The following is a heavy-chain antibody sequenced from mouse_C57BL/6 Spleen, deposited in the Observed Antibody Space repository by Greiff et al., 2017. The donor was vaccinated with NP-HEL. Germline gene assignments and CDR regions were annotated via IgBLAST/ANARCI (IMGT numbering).Heavy chain of an antibody. V-gene: IGHV5-17*01. CDR3: ARHHDYYGSSYGYFDV. Sequence: EVQVVESGGGLVKPGGSLKLSCAASGFTFSDYGMHWVRQAPEKGLEWVAYISSGSSTIYYADTVKGRFTISRDNAKNTLFLQMTSLRSEDTAMYYCARHHDYYGSSYGYFDVWGTGTTVTVSS. J-gene: IGHJ1*03. CDR2: ISSGSSTI. CDR1: GFTFSDYG. D-gene: IGHD1-1*01.